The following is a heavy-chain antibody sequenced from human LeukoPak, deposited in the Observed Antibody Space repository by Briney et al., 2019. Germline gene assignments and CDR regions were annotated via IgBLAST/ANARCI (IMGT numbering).Heavy chain of an antibody. Sequence: GGSLRLSCAASGFTFDDYGMSWVRQAPGKGLEWVSSISSSSNYIYYADSVKGRFTISRDNAKNSLYLQMNSLRAEDTDVYYCVRDVGASAPDAFDIWGQGTMVTVSS. CDR2: ISSSSNYI. CDR3: VRDVGASAPDAFDI. J-gene: IGHJ3*02. V-gene: IGHV3-21*01. D-gene: IGHD1-26*01. CDR1: GFTFDDYG.